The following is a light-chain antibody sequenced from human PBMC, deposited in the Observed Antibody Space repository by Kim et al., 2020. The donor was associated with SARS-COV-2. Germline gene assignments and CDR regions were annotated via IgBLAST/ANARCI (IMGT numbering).Light chain of an antibody. J-gene: IGKJ4*01. CDR2: DAS. Sequence: ENRVTITCRASQTTRSRFAWHQQKPGQAPKLVIYDASNLGSGVPSRFSGSGSVTEFTRTISSLQPGDIATYYCQQYKSHPRTFDGGNKVDI. CDR1: QTTRSR. CDR3: QQYKSHPRT. V-gene: IGKV1-5*01.